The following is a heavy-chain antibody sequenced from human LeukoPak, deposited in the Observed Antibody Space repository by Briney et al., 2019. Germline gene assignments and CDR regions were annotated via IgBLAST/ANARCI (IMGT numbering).Heavy chain of an antibody. D-gene: IGHD4-17*01. J-gene: IGHJ4*02. V-gene: IGHV3-30*04. Sequence: GRSLRLSCAASGFTFSSYAMHWVRQAPGKGLEWVAVISYDGSNKYYADSVKGRFTISRDNSKNTLYLQMNSLRAEDTAVYYCARDRDYGDYPAYFDYWGQGTLVTVSS. CDR2: ISYDGSNK. CDR1: GFTFSSYA. CDR3: ARDRDYGDYPAYFDY.